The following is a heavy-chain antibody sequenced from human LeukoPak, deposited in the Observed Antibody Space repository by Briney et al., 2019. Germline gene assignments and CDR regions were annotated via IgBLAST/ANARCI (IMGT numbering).Heavy chain of an antibody. CDR3: ARDHCTSSGCYEYYYYGMDV. D-gene: IGHD2-2*01. V-gene: IGHV1-2*02. CDR1: GYTFTDNY. Sequence: GASVKVSCKASGYTFTDNYIQWVRQAPGQGLEWMGWINPNSGGTNSAQKSQGRVTMTRDTSVSTAYMELSRLRSDDTAVYYCARDHCTSSGCYEYYYYGMDVWGQGTTVTVSS. CDR2: INPNSGGT. J-gene: IGHJ6*02.